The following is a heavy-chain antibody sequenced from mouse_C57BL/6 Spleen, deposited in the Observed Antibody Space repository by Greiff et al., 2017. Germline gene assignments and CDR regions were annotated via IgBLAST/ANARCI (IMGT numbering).Heavy chain of an antibody. V-gene: IGHV1-82*01. J-gene: IGHJ3*01. Sequence: QVQLKQSGPELVKPGASVKISCKASGYAFSSSWMNWVKQRPGKGLEWIGRIYPGDGDTNYNGKFKGKATLTADKSSSTAYMQLSSLTSEDSAVYFCAREDYGGSPAWFAYWGQGTLVTVSA. CDR1: GYAFSSSW. CDR2: IYPGDGDT. D-gene: IGHD1-1*01. CDR3: AREDYGGSPAWFAY.